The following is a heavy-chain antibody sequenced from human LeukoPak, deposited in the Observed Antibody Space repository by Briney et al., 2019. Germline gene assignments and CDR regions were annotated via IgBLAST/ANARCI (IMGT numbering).Heavy chain of an antibody. CDR2: IYYNGNT. J-gene: IGHJ6*02. CDR3: ARGRSNYYGMDV. Sequence: SETLSLTCSVSDGSINSYYWNWIRRPPGKGLEWIGYIYYNGNTNYSPSLKSRVTMPVDTSKNLFSLKVSSVTAADTAVYYCARGRSNYYGMDVWGQGTTVTVS. CDR1: DGSINSYY. V-gene: IGHV4-59*01. D-gene: IGHD1-26*01.